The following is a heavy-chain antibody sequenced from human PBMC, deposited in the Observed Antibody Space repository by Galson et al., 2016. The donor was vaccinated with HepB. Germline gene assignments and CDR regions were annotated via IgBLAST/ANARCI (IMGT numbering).Heavy chain of an antibody. CDR2: TGTGTRYI. Sequence: SLRLSCAASGFTLRTYSLTWVRQAPGKGLEWVSSTGTGTRYIYYADSVKGRFTISRDNAKNSLFLQMNSLRADDTAVYYCARDILRGGYYFDYWGQGTLVTVSS. CDR1: GFTLRTYS. J-gene: IGHJ4*02. V-gene: IGHV3-21*01. CDR3: ARDILRGGYYFDY.